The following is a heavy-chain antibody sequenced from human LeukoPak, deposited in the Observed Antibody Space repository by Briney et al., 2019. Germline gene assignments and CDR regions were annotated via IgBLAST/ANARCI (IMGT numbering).Heavy chain of an antibody. CDR3: ARGGATGFDY. CDR1: GGSISSYY. V-gene: IGHV4-59*01. CDR2: IYYSGST. D-gene: IGHD1-26*01. Sequence: SETLSLTCTVSGGSISSYYWSWIRQPPGKGLGWIGYIYYSGSTDYNPSLKSRVTISVDTSKNQFSLKLSSATAADTAVYYCARGGATGFDYWGQGTLVTVSS. J-gene: IGHJ4*02.